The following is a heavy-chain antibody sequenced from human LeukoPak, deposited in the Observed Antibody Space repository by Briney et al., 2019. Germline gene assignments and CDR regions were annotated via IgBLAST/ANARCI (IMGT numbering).Heavy chain of an antibody. J-gene: IGHJ5*02. CDR1: GDSVSSNSAG. D-gene: IGHD3-16*01. V-gene: IGHV6-1*01. CDR2: TYYRSKWYY. CDR3: ARGGGAIAT. Sequence: SQTLSLTCAISGDSVSSNSAGWSWIRQSPSRGLEWLGRTYYRSKWYYDYAASVKGRITFNSDTSKNQFSLQLNSVTPEDTAVYYCARGGGAIATWDQGTLVTVSS.